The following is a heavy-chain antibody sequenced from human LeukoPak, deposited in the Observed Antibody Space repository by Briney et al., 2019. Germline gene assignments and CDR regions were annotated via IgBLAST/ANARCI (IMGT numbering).Heavy chain of an antibody. J-gene: IGHJ4*02. CDR3: AKENDATFDY. D-gene: IGHD1-1*01. CDR1: GFTFSGYT. Sequence: GGSLRLSCVASGFTFSGYTMSWVRQAPGKGLEWVSAITDSGTNTYYADSVRGRFTISRDNSRNTLYLQMDSLRAEDTATYYCAKENDATFDYWGQGTLVAVSS. CDR2: ITDSGTNT. V-gene: IGHV3-23*01.